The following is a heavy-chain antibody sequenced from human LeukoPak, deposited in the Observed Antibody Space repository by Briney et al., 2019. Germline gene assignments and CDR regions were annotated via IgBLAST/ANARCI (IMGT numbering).Heavy chain of an antibody. D-gene: IGHD6-19*01. J-gene: IGHJ5*02. V-gene: IGHV4-4*07. CDR2: IYSSGSA. CDR3: ARERSSGLAL. Sequence: SETLSLTCTVPGDSTSGYYWSWIRHPAEKGREWIGRIYSSGSANYNPSLKSRVTMSLDTSKKQFYLQMNSVTAADTAIYYCARERSSGLALWGQGALVTVSS. CDR1: GDSTSGYY.